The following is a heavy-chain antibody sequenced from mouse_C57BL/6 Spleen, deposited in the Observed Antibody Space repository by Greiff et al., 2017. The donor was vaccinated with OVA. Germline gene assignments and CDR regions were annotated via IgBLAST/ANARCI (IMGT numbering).Heavy chain of an antibody. Sequence: VQLQQSGSELVKPGASVKIPCKASGYTFTDYNMDWVKQSHGKSLEWIGDINPNNGGTIYNQKFKGKATLTVDKSSSTAYMELRSLTSEDTAVYYCARPFYYYGSSYDWYFDVWGTGTTVTVSS. D-gene: IGHD1-1*01. CDR1: GYTFTDYN. V-gene: IGHV1-18*01. CDR2: INPNNGGT. CDR3: ARPFYYYGSSYDWYFDV. J-gene: IGHJ1*03.